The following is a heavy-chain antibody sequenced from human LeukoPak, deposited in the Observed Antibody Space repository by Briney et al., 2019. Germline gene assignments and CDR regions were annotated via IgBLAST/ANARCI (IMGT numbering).Heavy chain of an antibody. Sequence: SGTLSLTCGVSGGSISGTNWWSWVRQPPGKGLEWIGHIYYTGRTTYNPSLGSRLTISADTSTSQLSLKLSSVTAADTAVYYCARHKPTGSYPLELWGQGTLVTVSS. CDR1: GGSISGTNW. CDR3: ARHKPTGSYPLEL. J-gene: IGHJ4*02. D-gene: IGHD3-10*01. CDR2: IYYTGRT. V-gene: IGHV4-4*02.